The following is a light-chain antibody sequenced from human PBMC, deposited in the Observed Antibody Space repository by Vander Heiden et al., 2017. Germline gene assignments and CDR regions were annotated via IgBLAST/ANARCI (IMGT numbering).Light chain of an antibody. CDR1: QGIRND. V-gene: IGKV1-6*01. CDR3: LQDYNYPLT. Sequence: ATPTTQSPSSLSASVVDRITITCRASQGIRNDLGWYQQKPGKAPKLLIYAASSLQSGVPSRFSGSGSGTDFTLTISSLQPEDFATYYCLQDYNYPLTFGGGTKVEIK. J-gene: IGKJ4*01. CDR2: AAS.